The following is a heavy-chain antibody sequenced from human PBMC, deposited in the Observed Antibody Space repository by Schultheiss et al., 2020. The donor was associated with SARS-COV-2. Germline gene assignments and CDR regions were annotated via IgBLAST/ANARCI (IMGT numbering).Heavy chain of an antibody. CDR1: GFTFSSYS. CDR2: ISGSGHST. CDR3: AKDRYFETSGWFDP. D-gene: IGHD2-2*01. J-gene: IGHJ5*02. V-gene: IGHV3-23*01. Sequence: GGSLRLSCAASGFTFSSYSMNWVRQAPGKGLEWVSGISGSGHSTFYADSVNGRFIMSRDNSENTLYLQMDSLRAEDTAIYYCAKDRYFETSGWFDPWGQGTLVTVSS.